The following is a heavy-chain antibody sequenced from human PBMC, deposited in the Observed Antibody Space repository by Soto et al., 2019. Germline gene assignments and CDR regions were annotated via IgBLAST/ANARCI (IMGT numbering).Heavy chain of an antibody. D-gene: IGHD6-25*01. CDR2: INPNSGGT. J-gene: IGHJ4*02. CDR1: GYTFTGYY. Sequence: GASVKVSCKASGYTFTGYYLHWVRQAPGQGLEWVGWINPNSGGTSYAQKFQGWVTMTRDTSISTVYMELSRLKSDDTAVYYCARDRADQEIAADPYFAYWGQGTLVTVSS. V-gene: IGHV1-2*04. CDR3: ARDRADQEIAADPYFAY.